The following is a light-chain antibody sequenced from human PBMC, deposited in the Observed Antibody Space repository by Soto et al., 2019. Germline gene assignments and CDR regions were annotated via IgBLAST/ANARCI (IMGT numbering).Light chain of an antibody. CDR1: QSISRY. CDR2: AAS. V-gene: IGKV1-39*01. CDR3: QQHDRYPFT. J-gene: IGKJ4*01. Sequence: DIQLTQYPCYMFASVGARVTITCRASQSISRYVNWYQQTPGKAPKLLIYAASSLQSGVPSRLSGIGSGTDFTLTISSLQPEDLASYYCQQHDRYPFTFGEGTKVNIK.